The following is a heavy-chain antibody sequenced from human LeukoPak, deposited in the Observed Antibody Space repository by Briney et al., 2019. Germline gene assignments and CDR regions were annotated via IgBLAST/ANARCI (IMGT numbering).Heavy chain of an antibody. J-gene: IGHJ4*02. CDR1: GGSISSGDYY. Sequence: IPSQTLSLTCTVSGGSISSGDYYWSWIRQPPGKSLEWIGYIYYSGSTYYNPSLKSRVTISLDTSKNQFSLRLTSVTAADTAVYYCARAIASSGSRLFDYWGQGTLVTVSS. V-gene: IGHV4-30-4*01. CDR3: ARAIASSGSRLFDY. CDR2: IYYSGST. D-gene: IGHD3-10*01.